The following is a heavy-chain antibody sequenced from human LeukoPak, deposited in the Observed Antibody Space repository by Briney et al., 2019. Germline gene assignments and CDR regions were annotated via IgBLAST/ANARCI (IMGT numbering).Heavy chain of an antibody. CDR2: IYSRPST. J-gene: IGHJ4*02. D-gene: IGHD1-1*01. Sequence: GGSLRLSCAASGFTVSSNYMSWVRQAPGKGLEWGSVIYSRPSTYYADSVKGRFTISRHNSKNTLYLQMNSLRAEDTAVYYCARDTKGHQHRFDYWGQGTLVTVSS. V-gene: IGHV3-53*04. CDR3: ARDTKGHQHRFDY. CDR1: GFTVSSNY.